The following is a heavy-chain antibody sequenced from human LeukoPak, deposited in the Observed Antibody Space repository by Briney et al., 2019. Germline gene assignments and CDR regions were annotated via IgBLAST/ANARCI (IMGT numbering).Heavy chain of an antibody. CDR1: GCTFSSYA. V-gene: IGHV1-69*04. D-gene: IGHD3-22*01. CDR3: ARLSSGYQTDDY. CDR2: IIPILGIA. Sequence: ASLKVSCKAAGCTFSSYAISWVRQAPGQGLEWMGRIIPILGIANYAQKFQGRVTITAHKSTSTASMALSSLRSEDTAVYYCARLSSGYQTDDYWGQGTLVTVSS. J-gene: IGHJ4*02.